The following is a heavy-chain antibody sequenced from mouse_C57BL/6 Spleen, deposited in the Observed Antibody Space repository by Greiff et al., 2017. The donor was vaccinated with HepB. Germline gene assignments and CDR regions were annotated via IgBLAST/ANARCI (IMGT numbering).Heavy chain of an antibody. CDR3: ARYGGGPFDD. V-gene: IGHV1-58*01. J-gene: IGHJ2*01. D-gene: IGHD1-1*02. Sequence: VQLKQSGAELVRPGSSVKMSCKASGYTFTRYGINWVKQRPGQGLEWIGHIYIGYGYPDYHEKFKGKATLTSDTSSNTADMRLRRLAAEDSSIYFCARYGGGPFDDWGQGTTLTVSS. CDR2: IYIGYGYP. CDR1: GYTFTRYG.